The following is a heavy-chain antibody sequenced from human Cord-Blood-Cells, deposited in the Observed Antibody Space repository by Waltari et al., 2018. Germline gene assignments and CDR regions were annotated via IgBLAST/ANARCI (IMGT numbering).Heavy chain of an antibody. CDR1: GYTFTGYY. Sequence: AEVKKPGASVKVSCKASGYTFTGYYMHWVRQAPGQGLEWMGWFNPNRVTERTVDTSISTAYMELSRLRSDDTAVYYCASGYCSSTSCFHLDYWGQGTLVTVSS. J-gene: IGHJ4*02. CDR3: ASGYCSSTSCFHLDY. CDR2: FNPNR. D-gene: IGHD2-2*01. V-gene: IGHV1-2*02.